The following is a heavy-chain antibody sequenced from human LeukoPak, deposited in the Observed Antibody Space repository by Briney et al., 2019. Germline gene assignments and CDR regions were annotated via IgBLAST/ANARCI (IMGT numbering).Heavy chain of an antibody. D-gene: IGHD6-6*01. V-gene: IGHV3-74*01. CDR1: GFTFSSYW. Sequence: GGSLRLSCAASGFTFSSYWMHWVRQAPGKGLVWVSRINSDGSSTSYADSVKGRFTISRDNAKNTLYVQMNSLRAEDTAVYFCARDSPGAIEYSSSSLDYWGQGTLVTVST. CDR2: INSDGSST. CDR3: ARDSPGAIEYSSSSLDY. J-gene: IGHJ4*02.